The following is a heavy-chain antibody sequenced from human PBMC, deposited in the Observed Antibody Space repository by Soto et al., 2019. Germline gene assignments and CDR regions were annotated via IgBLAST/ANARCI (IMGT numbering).Heavy chain of an antibody. J-gene: IGHJ4*02. D-gene: IGHD1-20*01. V-gene: IGHV4-31*03. CDR1: GGSMSNGYYY. Sequence: PSETLSLTCTVSGGSMSNGYYYWSWVRQNPGKGLEWIGHIYHSGRTYYNPSLKGRVGILVDTSKNQFSLNLNSVTAADTAVYYCARWVEVSLDYFDSWGQGTPVTVSS. CDR2: IYHSGRT. CDR3: ARWVEVSLDYFDS.